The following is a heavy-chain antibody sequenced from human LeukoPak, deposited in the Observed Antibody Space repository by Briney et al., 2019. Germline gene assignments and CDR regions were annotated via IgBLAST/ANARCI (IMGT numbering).Heavy chain of an antibody. CDR3: AELGITMIGGV. Sequence: PGRSLSLSCAASGFTFSSYWMHWVRQAPWNGLVWVSRINSDGSSTSYADSVKGRFTISRDNAKNSLYLQMNSLRAEDTAVYYCAELGITMIGGVWGKGTTVNISS. CDR2: INSDGSST. CDR1: GFTFSSYW. D-gene: IGHD3-10*02. J-gene: IGHJ6*04. V-gene: IGHV3-74*01.